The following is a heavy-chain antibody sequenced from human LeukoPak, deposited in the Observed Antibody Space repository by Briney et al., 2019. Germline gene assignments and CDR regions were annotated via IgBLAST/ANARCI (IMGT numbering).Heavy chain of an antibody. Sequence: SVKVSCKASGYTFTSYGISWVRQAPGQGLEWMGWISAYNGNTNFAQKLQGRVTMTTGTSTSTAYMDLRSLRSDDTAVYYCARDQAATNTQVRFCLDWGQGTLVTVSS. CDR2: ISAYNGNT. CDR1: GYTFTSYG. D-gene: IGHD3-9*01. CDR3: ARDQAATNTQVRFCLD. J-gene: IGHJ4*02. V-gene: IGHV1-18*01.